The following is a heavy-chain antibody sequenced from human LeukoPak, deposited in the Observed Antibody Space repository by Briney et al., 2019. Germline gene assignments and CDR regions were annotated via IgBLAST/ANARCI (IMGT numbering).Heavy chain of an antibody. CDR3: ARGYCTNAVCSLGPTQA. J-gene: IGHJ5*02. CDR1: GASISSYY. V-gene: IGHV4-4*07. D-gene: IGHD2-8*01. CDR2: IHTTGST. Sequence: SETLSLTCTVSGASISSYYWSWIRQPAGKGLEWIGRIHTTGSTNYNPSLKSRVTMSVDMSKNQFSLKLSSVTAADTAVYYCARGYCTNAVCSLGPTQAWCQGTLVTVSS.